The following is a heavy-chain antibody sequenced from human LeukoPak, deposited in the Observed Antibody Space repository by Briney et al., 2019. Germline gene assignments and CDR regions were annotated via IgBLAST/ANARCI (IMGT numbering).Heavy chain of an antibody. Sequence: ASVKVSCKASGYTFTSYGISWVRQAPGQGLEWMGWISAYNGNTNYAQKLQGRVTMTTDTSTSTAYMELRSLRSDDTAVYYCARDPQNYDILTGYPYFDSWGQGSLLTVSS. J-gene: IGHJ4*02. CDR3: ARDPQNYDILTGYPYFDS. CDR1: GYTFTSYG. CDR2: ISAYNGNT. V-gene: IGHV1-18*04. D-gene: IGHD3-9*01.